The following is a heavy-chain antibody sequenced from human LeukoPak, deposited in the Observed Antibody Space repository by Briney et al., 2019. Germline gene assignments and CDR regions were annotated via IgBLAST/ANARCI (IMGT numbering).Heavy chain of an antibody. CDR1: GFTFSRYA. J-gene: IGHJ4*02. CDR2: ISGGADIT. D-gene: IGHD3-10*01. Sequence: PGGSLRLSCAASGFTFSRYAMSWVRQAPGKGLEWVSTISGGADITYYADSVKGRFTISRDNSKNTLYLQMNSLRAEDTAVYYCAKSGRFGESSFDYWGQGTLVTVSS. CDR3: AKSGRFGESSFDY. V-gene: IGHV3-23*01.